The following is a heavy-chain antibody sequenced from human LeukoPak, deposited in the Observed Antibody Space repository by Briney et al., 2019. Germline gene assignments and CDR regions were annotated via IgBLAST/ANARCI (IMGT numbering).Heavy chain of an antibody. J-gene: IGHJ4*02. D-gene: IGHD6-13*01. V-gene: IGHV4-59*11. Sequence: PSETLSLTCTVSGGSISSHYWSWIRQPPGKGLEWIGYIYYSGSTNYNPSLKSRVTISVDTSKNQFSLKLSSVTAADTAVYYCASAVSSSWYDHFDYWGQGTLVTVSS. CDR2: IYYSGST. CDR3: ASAVSSSWYDHFDY. CDR1: GGSISSHY.